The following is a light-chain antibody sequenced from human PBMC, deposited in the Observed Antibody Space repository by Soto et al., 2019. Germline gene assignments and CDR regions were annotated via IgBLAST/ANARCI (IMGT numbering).Light chain of an antibody. Sequence: AIQMTQSPSSLSASVGDRVTITCRASQDIRNELGWYQQKPGKAPKALIYGVSNLQSGVPSRFSGSGSGTDFTLTISILQPEDFAVYYCLQNHNYPRTFGQGTKVEIK. CDR1: QDIRNE. CDR3: LQNHNYPRT. V-gene: IGKV1-6*01. J-gene: IGKJ1*01. CDR2: GVS.